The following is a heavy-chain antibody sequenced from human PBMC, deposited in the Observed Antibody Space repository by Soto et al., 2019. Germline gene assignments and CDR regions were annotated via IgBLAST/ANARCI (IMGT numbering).Heavy chain of an antibody. CDR3: ARVRDYGSGSYFDY. J-gene: IGHJ4*02. CDR1: GFTFSSYS. Sequence: EVQLVESGGGLVQPGGSLRLSCAASGFTFSSYSMNWVRQAPGKGLEWVSYISSSSSTIYYADSVKGRFTISRDNANNSLYLQMTSLRAEDTAVYYCARVRDYGSGSYFDYWGQGTLVTVSS. CDR2: ISSSSSTI. V-gene: IGHV3-48*01. D-gene: IGHD3-10*01.